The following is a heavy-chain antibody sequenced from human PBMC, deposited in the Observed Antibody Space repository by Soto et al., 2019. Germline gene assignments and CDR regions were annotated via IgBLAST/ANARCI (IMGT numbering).Heavy chain of an antibody. D-gene: IGHD3-22*01. J-gene: IGHJ4*02. CDR2: IDPNDSQT. CDR1: GYSFAGYW. Sequence: PGESLKISCNGSGYSFAGYWITWVRQKPGKGLEWMGRIDPNDSQTYYSPSFRGHVTISATKSITTVFLQWSSLRASDTAMYYCARQIYDSDTGPNFQYYFDSWGQGTPVTVSS. CDR3: ARQIYDSDTGPNFQYYFDS. V-gene: IGHV5-10-1*01.